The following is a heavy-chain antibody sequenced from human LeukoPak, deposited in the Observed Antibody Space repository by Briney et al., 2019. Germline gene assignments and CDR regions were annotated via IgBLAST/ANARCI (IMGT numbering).Heavy chain of an antibody. D-gene: IGHD6-19*01. Sequence: PGGSLRLSCAASGFTFSTYEMNWVRQAPGKGLEWVSYISSSGSTIYYAGSVKGRFTISRDNAKSSLYLQMSSLRAEDTAVYYCARDSSGWDFDYWGQGTLVTVSS. J-gene: IGHJ4*02. CDR2: ISSSGSTI. CDR1: GFTFSTYE. V-gene: IGHV3-48*03. CDR3: ARDSSGWDFDY.